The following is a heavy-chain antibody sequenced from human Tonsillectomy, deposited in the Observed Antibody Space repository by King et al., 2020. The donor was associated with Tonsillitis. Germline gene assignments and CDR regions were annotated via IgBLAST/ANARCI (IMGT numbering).Heavy chain of an antibody. Sequence: VQLVESGGGLVQPGGSLRLSCAASGFPFKNYAMTWVRQAPGEGLDWVSHISSGGTTYYADSVKGPFTISRDNSKNTLYLQMNNLIADDTAVYYCAKMADASGGYSIDYWGQGTLVTVSS. CDR3: AKMADASGGYSIDY. D-gene: IGHD3-10*01. CDR2: ISSGGTT. J-gene: IGHJ4*02. V-gene: IGHV3-23*04. CDR1: GFPFKNYA.